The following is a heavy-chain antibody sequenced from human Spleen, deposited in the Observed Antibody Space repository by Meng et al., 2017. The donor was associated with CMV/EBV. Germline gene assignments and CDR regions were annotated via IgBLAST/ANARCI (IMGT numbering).Heavy chain of an antibody. V-gene: IGHV3-66*01. D-gene: IGHD6-19*01. Sequence: EVRLGESGGGLVQPGGSLRPSCAASGFTVSSNYMSWVRQAPGKGLEWVSVIYSGGSTYYADSVKGRFTVSRDNSKNTLCLQMNSLRAEDTAVYYCAREGVAVGYFDLWGRGTLVTVSS. J-gene: IGHJ2*01. CDR2: IYSGGST. CDR1: GFTVSSNY. CDR3: AREGVAVGYFDL.